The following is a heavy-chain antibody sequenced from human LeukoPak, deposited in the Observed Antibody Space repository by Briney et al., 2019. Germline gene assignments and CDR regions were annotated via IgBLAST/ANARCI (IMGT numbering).Heavy chain of an antibody. CDR2: ISAYNGNT. CDR1: GYTFPSYF. V-gene: IGHV1-8*01. CDR3: ARGGWSVAGQLAY. D-gene: IGHD6-19*01. J-gene: IGHJ4*02. Sequence: ASVKVSCKASGYTFPSYFMHWVRQAPGQGLEWMGWISAYNGNTNYAQKLQGRVTMTRNTSISTAYMELSSLRSEDTAVYYCARGGWSVAGQLAYWGQGTLVTVSS.